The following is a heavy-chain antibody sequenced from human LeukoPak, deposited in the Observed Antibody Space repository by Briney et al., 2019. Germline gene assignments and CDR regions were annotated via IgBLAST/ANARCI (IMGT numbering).Heavy chain of an antibody. J-gene: IGHJ4*02. CDR1: GGSISSSSYY. Sequence: PSETLSLTWTVSGGSISSSSYYWGWIRQPPGKGLEWIGSIYYSGSTYYNPSLKSRVTISVDTSKNQFPLTLSSVTATDPAVYYCARVTLSGYSDYWGQGTLVTVSS. CDR3: ARVTLSGYSDY. D-gene: IGHD3-22*01. CDR2: IYYSGST. V-gene: IGHV4-39*01.